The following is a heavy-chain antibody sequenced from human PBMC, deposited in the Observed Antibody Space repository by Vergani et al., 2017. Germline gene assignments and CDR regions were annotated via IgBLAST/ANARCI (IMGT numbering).Heavy chain of an antibody. J-gene: IGHJ6*04. Sequence: EVQLLESGGGLVQPGGSLRLSCAASGFTFSSYAMSWVRQAPGKGLEWVSAISGSGGSTYYADPVKGRFTISRDNSKNTLYLQMNSLRAEDTAVYYCAKELGCSSTSCYRRDYYYYGMDVWGKGTTVTVSS. V-gene: IGHV3-23*01. CDR3: AKELGCSSTSCYRRDYYYYGMDV. D-gene: IGHD2-2*01. CDR1: GFTFSSYA. CDR2: ISGSGGST.